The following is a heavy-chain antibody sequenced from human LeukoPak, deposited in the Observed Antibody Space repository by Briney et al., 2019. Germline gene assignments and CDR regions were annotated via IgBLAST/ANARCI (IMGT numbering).Heavy chain of an antibody. CDR3: TKDPQTVVVAATLWFDP. V-gene: IGHV3-23*01. D-gene: IGHD2-15*01. Sequence: PGGSLRLSCAASGFTFSSYAMSWVGQAPGKGLAWVSPMSGSGGGTYYVDAVKGRFTISRDNSKKTLYLEMNSMRPGDRAVYYCTKDPQTVVVAATLWFDPWGQGTLVTVSS. J-gene: IGHJ5*02. CDR1: GFTFSSYA. CDR2: MSGSGGGT.